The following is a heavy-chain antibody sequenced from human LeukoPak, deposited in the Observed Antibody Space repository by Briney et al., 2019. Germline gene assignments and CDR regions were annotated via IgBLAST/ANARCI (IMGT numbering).Heavy chain of an antibody. J-gene: IGHJ4*02. Sequence: SGPTLVKLTQTLTLTCTFSGFSLSSTGMGVAWIRQPPGKAPEWLALIFWDDDKRYRPSQETRLTIHKDTSKNQVVLTMTNMAPLDSATYYCAHTYYDISSAYYFDFWGQGTPVTVSS. CDR1: GFSLSSTGMG. CDR2: IFWDDDK. D-gene: IGHD3-22*01. CDR3: AHTYYDISSAYYFDF. V-gene: IGHV2-5*02.